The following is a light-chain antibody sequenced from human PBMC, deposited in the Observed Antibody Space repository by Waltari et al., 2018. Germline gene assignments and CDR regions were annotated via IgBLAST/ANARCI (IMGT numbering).Light chain of an antibody. CDR3: QQYNSYSGGT. V-gene: IGKV1-5*03. J-gene: IGKJ3*01. CDR1: QTISTW. Sequence: DTQMTQSPSTLSASVGDRVTITCRASQTISTWLAWYQQKPGKAPKVLIYRASSLQSGVPSRFSGSGSGTEFTLTISSLQPDDFATYYCQQYNSYSGGTFGPGTKVDIK. CDR2: RAS.